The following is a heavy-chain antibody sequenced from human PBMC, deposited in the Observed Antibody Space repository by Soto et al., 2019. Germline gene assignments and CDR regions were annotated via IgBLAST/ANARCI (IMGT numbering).Heavy chain of an antibody. J-gene: IGHJ3*02. V-gene: IGHV3-48*01. CDR1: GFTFSSYS. CDR3: ARDLGAITVGGVISRGPDAFDS. Sequence: PGGSLRLSCAASGFTFSSYSMNWVRQAPGKGLEWVSYISSSSSTIYYADSVKGRFTISRDNAKNSLYLQMNSLRAEDTAVYYCARDLGAITVGGVISRGPDAFDSWGKGTMVTVAS. D-gene: IGHD3-16*02. CDR2: ISSSSSTI.